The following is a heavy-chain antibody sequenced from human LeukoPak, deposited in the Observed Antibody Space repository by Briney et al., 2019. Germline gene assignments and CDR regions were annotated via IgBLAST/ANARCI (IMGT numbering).Heavy chain of an antibody. V-gene: IGHV4-4*07. CDR3: AREGVWSGYYHY. CDR1: GGSISSYY. CDR2: IYTSGST. J-gene: IGHJ4*02. D-gene: IGHD3-3*01. Sequence: SETLSLTCAVSGGSISSYYWSWIRQPAGKGLERIGRIYTSGSTNYNPSLKSRVTMSVDTSKNQFSLKLSSVTAADTAVYYCAREGVWSGYYHYWGQGTLVAVSS.